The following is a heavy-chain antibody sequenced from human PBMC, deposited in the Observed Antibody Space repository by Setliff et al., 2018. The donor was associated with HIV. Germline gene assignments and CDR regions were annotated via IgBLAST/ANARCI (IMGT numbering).Heavy chain of an antibody. CDR2: LHHSGNI. V-gene: IGHV4-34*01. CDR3: ARGREVIRDTYYSYFYMDV. CDR1: GETFNGYF. D-gene: IGHD3-10*01. Sequence: SETLSLTCAVYGETFNGYFWTWIRQSPGKGLEWIGELHHSGNINQNPSLRSGFTLSVDTSKNQFSLTLNSVTAADTAVYYCARGREVIRDTYYSYFYMDVWARGTPVTRLL. J-gene: IGHJ6*01.